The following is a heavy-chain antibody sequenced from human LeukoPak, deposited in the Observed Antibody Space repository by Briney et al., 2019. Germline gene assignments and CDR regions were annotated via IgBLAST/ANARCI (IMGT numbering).Heavy chain of an antibody. CDR1: GFTFDDYG. V-gene: IGHV3-20*04. D-gene: IGHD3-3*01. CDR3: AREYDFWSGYPPRAMDV. CDR2: INWNGGST. Sequence: GGSLRLSCAASGFTFDDYGMSWVRQAPGKGLEWVSGINWNGGSTGYADSVKGRFTISRDNAKNPLYLQMNSLRAEDTALYYCAREYDFWSGYPPRAMDVWGKGTTVTVSS. J-gene: IGHJ6*03.